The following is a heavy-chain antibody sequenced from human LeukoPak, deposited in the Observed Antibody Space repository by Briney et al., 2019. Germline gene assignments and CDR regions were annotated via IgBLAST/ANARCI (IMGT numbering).Heavy chain of an antibody. D-gene: IGHD4-23*01. CDR1: GYTFTSYG. Sequence: ASVKVSCKASGYTFTSYGISWVRQAPGQGLEWMGWISAYNGNTNYAQKLQGRVTMTRDTSISTAYMELSSLRSEDTAVYYCARSNYGGKRWFDPWGQGTLVTVSS. CDR2: ISAYNGNT. J-gene: IGHJ5*02. V-gene: IGHV1-18*01. CDR3: ARSNYGGKRWFDP.